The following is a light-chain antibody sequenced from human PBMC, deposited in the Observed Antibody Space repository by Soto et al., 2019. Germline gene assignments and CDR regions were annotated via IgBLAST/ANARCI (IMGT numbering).Light chain of an antibody. CDR1: QSVSSN. J-gene: IGKJ1*01. Sequence: EIVLTQSPATLSLSPGERATLSCRASQSVSSNLAWYQQKPGQAPRLLIYGASTRATGIPARFSGSGSGTGFTLTISSLQSEDFAVYYCQQYNNWLGTFGQGTKVDIK. CDR3: QQYNNWLGT. CDR2: GAS. V-gene: IGKV3-15*01.